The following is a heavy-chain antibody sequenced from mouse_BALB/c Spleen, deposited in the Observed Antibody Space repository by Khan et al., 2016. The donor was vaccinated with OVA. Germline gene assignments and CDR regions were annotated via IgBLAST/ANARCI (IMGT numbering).Heavy chain of an antibody. D-gene: IGHD2-1*01. CDR1: GYTFTDYD. CDR3: AKIFYGNSYAMDY. Sequence: QVQLQQSGPELVKPGASVKMSCKTSGYTFTDYDIRWVKQRTGQGLEWIGEIYPGSGSTYYNEKFKGKATLTADKSSNTAYMQLSSLTSADSAVYFCAKIFYGNSYAMDYWGQGTAVTVAS. V-gene: IGHV1-77*01. CDR2: IYPGSGST. J-gene: IGHJ4*01.